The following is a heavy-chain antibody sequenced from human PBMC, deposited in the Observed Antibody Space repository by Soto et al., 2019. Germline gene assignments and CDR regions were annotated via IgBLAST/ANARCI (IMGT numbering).Heavy chain of an antibody. CDR3: ARSGWGGPSGK. D-gene: IGHD6-25*01. J-gene: IGHJ4*01. V-gene: IGHV1-69*02. CDR2: IIPVLGLA. CDR1: GGPFSSYT. Sequence: QVQLVQSGAEVKKPGSSVKVSCRATGGPFSSYTFTWVRQASGQGLEWMGRIIPVLGLANYAQKFQDRVTITADNSTGTVYMQLRGLISEDTAVYYCARSGWGGPSGKWCQGSLVTVSS.